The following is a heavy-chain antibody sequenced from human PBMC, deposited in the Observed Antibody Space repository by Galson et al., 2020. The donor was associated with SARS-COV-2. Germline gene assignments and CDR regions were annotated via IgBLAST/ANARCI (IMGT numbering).Heavy chain of an antibody. CDR1: GYRFTGYH. D-gene: IGHD5-12*01. Sequence: ASVKVSCKASGYRFTGYHLYWVRQAPGQGLECVGWINPDTGATKYAQKFQGRVTMTRDTSTDTAYMELTRLRSDDTAVYYCARLVYSPYDNWFDRWGQGTLVTVSS. CDR2: INPDTGAT. J-gene: IGHJ5*02. V-gene: IGHV1-2*02. CDR3: ARLVYSPYDNWFDR.